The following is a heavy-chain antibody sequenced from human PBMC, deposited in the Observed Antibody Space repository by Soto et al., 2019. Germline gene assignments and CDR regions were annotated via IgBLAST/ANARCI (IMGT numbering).Heavy chain of an antibody. D-gene: IGHD1-1*01. CDR2: VDPSAGST. Sequence: GASVKVSCKASGYTFTSYYIHWVRQAPGQGLEWMGVVDPSAGSTTYTQKFQGRVTMTRDTSTNTVYMELSSLRSDDTAVYYCARDKEGYKWRVFDYWGQGTLVTVSS. CDR3: ARDKEGYKWRVFDY. CDR1: GYTFTSYY. V-gene: IGHV1-46*01. J-gene: IGHJ4*02.